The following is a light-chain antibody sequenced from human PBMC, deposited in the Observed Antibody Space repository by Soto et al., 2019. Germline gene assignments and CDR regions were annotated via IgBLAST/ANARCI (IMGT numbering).Light chain of an antibody. V-gene: IGLV2-11*01. CDR1: SSDVGAYNY. CDR2: DVT. CDR3: CSFAGDFTLGV. Sequence: QSALTQPRSVSGSPGQSVTISCTGTSSDVGAYNYVSWYRLHPGKAPKLMIYDVTKRPSGVPDRFSGSKSGNTASLTISGLQADDEADYYCCSFAGDFTLGVFGGGTKLTVL. J-gene: IGLJ3*02.